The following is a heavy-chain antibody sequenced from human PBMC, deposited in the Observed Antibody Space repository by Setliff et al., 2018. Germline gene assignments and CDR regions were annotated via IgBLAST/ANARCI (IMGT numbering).Heavy chain of an antibody. J-gene: IGHJ5*02. Sequence: SETLSLTCTVSGGSISSSYWSWIRQPLGKGLEWIGYIYSSGSTNNNPSLKSRATISVDTSKNQFSLKLSSVTAADTAVYYCARAAKYDSSGYYGFWFDPWGQGTLVTVSS. CDR1: GGSISSSY. V-gene: IGHV4-59*01. CDR3: ARAAKYDSSGYYGFWFDP. CDR2: IYSSGST. D-gene: IGHD3-22*01.